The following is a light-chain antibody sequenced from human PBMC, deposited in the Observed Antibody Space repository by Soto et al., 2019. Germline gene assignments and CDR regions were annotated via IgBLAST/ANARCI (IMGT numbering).Light chain of an antibody. CDR1: QTITNNF. J-gene: IGKJ3*01. CDR2: GAS. Sequence: EIVLTQSPGTLSLSPGERATLSCRASQTITNNFLAWYQQKPDQAPRLLMYGASSRASGIPDRFSGGGSETEFTRTSSSLEPEDSAVYYCQQYGSSPPFTFGPVTKVDIK. CDR3: QQYGSSPPFT. V-gene: IGKV3-20*01.